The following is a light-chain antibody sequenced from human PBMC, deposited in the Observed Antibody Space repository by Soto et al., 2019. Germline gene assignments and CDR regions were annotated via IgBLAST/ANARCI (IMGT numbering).Light chain of an antibody. CDR3: QQYNKYSWT. J-gene: IGKJ1*01. V-gene: IGKV1-5*03. CDR1: QSISSW. CDR2: KAS. Sequence: DIQMTQSPSTLSASVGDRVTITCRASQSISSWLAWYQQKPGKAPKLLIYKASSLESGVPSRFSGGGSGTEFTLTISRLQPDDFATYYCQQYNKYSWTFGQGTKVEIK.